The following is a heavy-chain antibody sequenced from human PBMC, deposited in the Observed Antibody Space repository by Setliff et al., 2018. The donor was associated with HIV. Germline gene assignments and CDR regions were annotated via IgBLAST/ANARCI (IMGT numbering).Heavy chain of an antibody. V-gene: IGHV3-30*03. CDR1: GFTFSTYG. Sequence: GGSLRLSCAASGFTFSTYGMHWVRQAPGKGLEWVTFIEHDGSKKFYADSVKGRFTISRDNAKNTVYLQMNSLRGEDTAVYYCARGDFGYSYGPNDYWGQGTLVTVSS. D-gene: IGHD5-18*01. J-gene: IGHJ4*02. CDR2: IEHDGSKK. CDR3: ARGDFGYSYGPNDY.